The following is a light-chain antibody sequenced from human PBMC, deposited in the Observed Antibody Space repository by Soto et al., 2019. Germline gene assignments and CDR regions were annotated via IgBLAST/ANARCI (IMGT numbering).Light chain of an antibody. V-gene: IGLV3-21*04. CDR2: YDS. CDR3: QVWVPSSDHVV. CDR1: NIGSKS. Sequence: SYELTQPPSVSVAPGKTARIACGGNNIGSKSVHWYQQKPGQAPALVIYYDSDRPSGIPERFSGSNSGNTATLTISRVEAGDEADYFCQVWVPSSDHVVFGGGTKLTVL. J-gene: IGLJ2*01.